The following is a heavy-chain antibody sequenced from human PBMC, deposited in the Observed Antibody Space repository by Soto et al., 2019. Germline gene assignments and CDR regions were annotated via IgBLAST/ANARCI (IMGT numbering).Heavy chain of an antibody. D-gene: IGHD2-2*03. CDR1: GFTFSAFA. CDR3: AKMEGMDPWAYSFDY. J-gene: IGHJ4*02. Sequence: EAQVLESGGGLVQPGGSLRLSCAATGFTFSAFAMSWVRQAPGKGLEWVSRIYGGGNGPHYADSVKGRVTISRDNSKNTLYLQMNSLRAEDTAVYYCAKMEGMDPWAYSFDYWGQGTLVTVSS. V-gene: IGHV3-23*01. CDR2: IYGGGNGP.